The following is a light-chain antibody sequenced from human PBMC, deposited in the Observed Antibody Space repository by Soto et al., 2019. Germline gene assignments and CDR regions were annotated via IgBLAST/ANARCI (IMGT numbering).Light chain of an antibody. CDR2: GAS. Sequence: EIVLTQSPGTLSLSPGERATLSCRASQSVSSSYLAWYQQKPGQAPRLLIYGASSRATGTPARCSGSGSGTDFTVTISRVEPEAFAVYYCQQYGSSRTFGQGTKVEIK. CDR1: QSVSSSY. J-gene: IGKJ1*01. CDR3: QQYGSSRT. V-gene: IGKV3-20*01.